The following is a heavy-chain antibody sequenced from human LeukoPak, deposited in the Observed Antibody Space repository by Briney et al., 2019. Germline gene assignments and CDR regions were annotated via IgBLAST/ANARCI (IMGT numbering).Heavy chain of an antibody. Sequence: PSETLSLTCTVSGGSISSYYWSWLRQPPGKGLEWIGYIYYSGSTNYNPSLKSRVTISIDTSKNQFSLKLSSVTAADTAVYFCASQVRTTVHSDPCGQGTLVTVSS. CDR2: IYYSGST. J-gene: IGHJ5*02. D-gene: IGHD4-17*01. V-gene: IGHV4-59*01. CDR1: GGSISSYY. CDR3: ASQVRTTVHSDP.